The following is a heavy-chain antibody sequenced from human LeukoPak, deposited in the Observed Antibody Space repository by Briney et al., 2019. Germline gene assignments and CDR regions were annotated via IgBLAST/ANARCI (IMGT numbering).Heavy chain of an antibody. J-gene: IGHJ5*02. CDR1: GGSISSYY. D-gene: IGHD3-22*01. V-gene: IGHV4-59*08. CDR2: IYHSGST. CDR3: ARADSGGDSSGYKWFDP. Sequence: PSETLSLTCTVSGGSISSYYWSWIRQPPGKGLEWIGSIYHSGSTYYNPSLKSRVTISVDTSKNQFSLKLSSVTAADTAVYYCARADSGGDSSGYKWFDPWGQGTLVTVPS.